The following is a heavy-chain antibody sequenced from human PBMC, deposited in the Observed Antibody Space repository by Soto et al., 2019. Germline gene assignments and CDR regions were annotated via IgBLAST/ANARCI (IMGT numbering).Heavy chain of an antibody. J-gene: IGHJ6*02. CDR1: GFTVSSNY. CDR3: ARDWGGHGLGYYYYGMDV. Sequence: LRLSCAASGFTVSSNYMSWVRQAPGKGLEWVSVIYSGGSTYYADSVKGRFTISRDNSKNTLYLQMNSLRAEDTAVYYCARDWGGHGLGYYYYGMDVWGQGTTVTVSS. D-gene: IGHD3-16*01. V-gene: IGHV3-53*01. CDR2: IYSGGST.